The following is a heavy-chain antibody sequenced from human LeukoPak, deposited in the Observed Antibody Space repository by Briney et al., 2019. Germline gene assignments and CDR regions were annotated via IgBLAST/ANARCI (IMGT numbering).Heavy chain of an antibody. V-gene: IGHV3-33*01. J-gene: IGHJ4*02. CDR2: IWYDGSHN. CDR3: ARGRGDCSTTSCYIDY. CDR1: GFTFGRYG. D-gene: IGHD2-2*01. Sequence: GGSLRLSCAASGFTFGRYGMHWVRQPPGQGLEWVAFIWYDGSHNDYADSVKGRFTISGDNSKNTLFLQMNSLRAEDTAVYFCARGRGDCSTTSCYIDYWGQGTLVTVSS.